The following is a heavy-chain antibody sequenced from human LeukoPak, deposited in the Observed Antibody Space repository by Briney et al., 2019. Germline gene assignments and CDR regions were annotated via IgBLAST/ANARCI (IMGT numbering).Heavy chain of an antibody. CDR3: ARASRETYYYYGMDV. Sequence: ASVKVSCKASGYTFTSYYMHWVRQAPGQGLEWMGWINPNSGGTNYAQKFQGRVTMTRDTSISTAYMELSRLRSDDTAVYYCARASRETYYYYGMDVWGQGTTVTVSS. CDR1: GYTFTSYY. V-gene: IGHV1-2*02. CDR2: INPNSGGT. D-gene: IGHD3-10*01. J-gene: IGHJ6*02.